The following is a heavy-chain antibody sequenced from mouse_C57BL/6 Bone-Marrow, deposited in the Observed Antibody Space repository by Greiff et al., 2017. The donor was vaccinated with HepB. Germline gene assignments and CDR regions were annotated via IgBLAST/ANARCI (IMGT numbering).Heavy chain of an antibody. CDR1: GFTFSSYG. CDR2: ISSGGSYT. V-gene: IGHV5-6*01. D-gene: IGHD2-10*01. CDR3: ARPYRGVYYAMDY. J-gene: IGHJ4*01. Sequence: EVKVVESGGDLVKPGGSLKLSCAASGFTFSSYGMSWVRQTPDKRLEWVATISSGGSYTYYPDSVKGRFTISRDNAKNTLYLQMSSLKSEDTAMYYCARPYRGVYYAMDYWGQGTSVTVSS.